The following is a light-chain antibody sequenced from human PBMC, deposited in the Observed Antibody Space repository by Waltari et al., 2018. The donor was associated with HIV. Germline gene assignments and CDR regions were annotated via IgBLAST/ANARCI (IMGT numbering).Light chain of an antibody. CDR2: GND. J-gene: IGLJ3*02. CDR3: AAWDDSLNGWV. Sequence: QSVLTQPPSVSGTPGQRVTISCSGSRSNIGRNTVNWYQQVPGMAPTFLISGNDERPSGVPDRFSGSKSGTSASLAVRGLQSDDEANYYCAAWDDSLNGWVFGGGTMLTVL. V-gene: IGLV1-44*01. CDR1: RSNIGRNT.